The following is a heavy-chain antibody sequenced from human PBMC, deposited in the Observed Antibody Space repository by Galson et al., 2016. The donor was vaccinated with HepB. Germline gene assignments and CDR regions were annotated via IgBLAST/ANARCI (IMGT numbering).Heavy chain of an antibody. CDR2: VDYSGNI. D-gene: IGHD4/OR15-4a*01. J-gene: IGHJ5*01. Sequence: SETLSLTCTVSSDSFTGSSYYWAWIRQPPGKGLEWIGNVDYSGNIYHNPSLQSRVTVSVDTSKIQFSLRLSSVTAADTAVYYCARLTATYGGWFDSWGQGTLVTVSS. V-gene: IGHV4-39*01. CDR1: SDSFTGSSYY. CDR3: ARLTATYGGWFDS.